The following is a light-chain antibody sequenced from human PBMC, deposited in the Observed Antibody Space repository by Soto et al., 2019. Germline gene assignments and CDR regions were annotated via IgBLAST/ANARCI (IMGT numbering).Light chain of an antibody. CDR3: CSSAGGGTYV. CDR2: EVT. J-gene: IGLJ1*01. Sequence: QAALTQPAPLSGSPGQSIALSCPGTHNYVGSYDLVSWYQQHPGKAPKLMIYEVTKRPSGVSSRFSGSKSGNTASLTISGLQAEDDADYYCCSSAGGGTYVFGTGTKVTVL. CDR1: HNYVGSYDL. V-gene: IGLV2-23*02.